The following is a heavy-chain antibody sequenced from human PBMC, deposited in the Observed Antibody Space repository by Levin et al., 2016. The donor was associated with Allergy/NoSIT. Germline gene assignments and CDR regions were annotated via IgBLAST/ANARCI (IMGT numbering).Heavy chain of an antibody. V-gene: IGHV4-38-2*02. CDR2: INHNGKT. D-gene: IGHD5-24*01. J-gene: IGHJ2*01. Sequence: SETLSLTCVISGDSIGSGGYSWAWIRQSPGQGLEWVGSINHNGKTYYNPSLKSRITISVDTSKNQFSLRLNSVTAADTAVYHCARDRVPGYFDLWGRGTLVTVSS. CDR1: GDSIGSGGYS. CDR3: ARDRVPGYFDL.